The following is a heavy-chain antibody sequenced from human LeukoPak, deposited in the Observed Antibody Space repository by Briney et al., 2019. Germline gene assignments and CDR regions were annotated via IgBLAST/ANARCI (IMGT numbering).Heavy chain of an antibody. CDR1: EFTFSTYW. V-gene: IGHV3-7*01. J-gene: IGHJ6*02. Sequence: GGSLRLSCAAYEFTFSTYWMTWVRQAPGKGLEWVATIKQDGSETKYVESAKGRFTISRDNAKNSLYLQMSSLRAEDTAVYYCAKYPIRRSRDYYYGMDVWGQGTTVIVSS. CDR3: AKYPIRRSRDYYYGMDV. D-gene: IGHD2-2*02. CDR2: IKQDGSET.